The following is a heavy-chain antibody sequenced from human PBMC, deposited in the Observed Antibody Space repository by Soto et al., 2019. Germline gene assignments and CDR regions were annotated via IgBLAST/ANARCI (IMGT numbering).Heavy chain of an antibody. CDR3: VKEDVYSSRPST. D-gene: IGHD6-13*01. J-gene: IGHJ5*02. CDR2: ISSNGGST. Sequence: PGGSLRLACSASGFTFSSYAMHWVRQAPGKGLEYVSAISSNGGSTYYADSVKGRFTIPRDNSKNTLYLQMSSLRAEDTAVYYCVKEDVYSSRPSTWGQGTLVTVSS. V-gene: IGHV3-64D*06. CDR1: GFTFSSYA.